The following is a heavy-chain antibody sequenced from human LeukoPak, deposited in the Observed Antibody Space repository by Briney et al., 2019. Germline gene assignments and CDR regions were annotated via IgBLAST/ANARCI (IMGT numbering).Heavy chain of an antibody. CDR3: ARDNSVGDNAWWFDP. CDR1: GYIFTGYY. D-gene: IGHD1-26*01. J-gene: IGHJ5*02. Sequence: ASVKVSCKASGYIFTGYYMHWVRQAPGQGLEWMGWINPNSGDTNYAQKFQGRVTMTRDTSISTAYMELSSLRSEDTAIYYCARDNSVGDNAWWFDPWGQGTLVTVSS. V-gene: IGHV1-2*02. CDR2: INPNSGDT.